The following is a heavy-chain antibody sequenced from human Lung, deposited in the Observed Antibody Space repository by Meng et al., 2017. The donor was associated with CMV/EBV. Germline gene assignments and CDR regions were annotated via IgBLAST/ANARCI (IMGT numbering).Heavy chain of an antibody. J-gene: IGHJ6*02. CDR1: GYTFTGYN. V-gene: IGHV1-2*02. Sequence: ASVKVSXKASGYTFTGYNIHWVRQAPGQGLEWMGWINPHSGDTKYAQKCQGRVTLTTDTSINTAYMEVSRLKSDDTAVFFCARLFHTSLGTNYYYGMDVWGLGTTVTVSS. D-gene: IGHD3-10*01. CDR3: ARLFHTSLGTNYYYGMDV. CDR2: INPHSGDT.